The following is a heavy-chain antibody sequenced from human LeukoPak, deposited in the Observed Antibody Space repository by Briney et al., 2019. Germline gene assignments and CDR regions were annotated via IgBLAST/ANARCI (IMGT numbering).Heavy chain of an antibody. V-gene: IGHV1-2*06. CDR1: GYTSTGYY. J-gene: IGHJ4*02. Sequence: ASVKVPCKASGYTSTGYYMHWVRQAPGQGLEWMGRINPNSGGTNYAQKFQGRVTMTRDTSISTAYMELRSLRSDDTAVYYCARSSGPYYYDSSGYYRFDYWGQGTLVTVSS. CDR2: INPNSGGT. CDR3: ARSSGPYYYDSSGYYRFDY. D-gene: IGHD3-22*01.